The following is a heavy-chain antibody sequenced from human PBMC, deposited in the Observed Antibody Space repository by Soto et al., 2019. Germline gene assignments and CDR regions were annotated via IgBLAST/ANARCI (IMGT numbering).Heavy chain of an antibody. J-gene: IGHJ6*03. CDR1: GFTFDDYA. Sequence: DVQLVESGGGLVQPGRSLRLSCAASGFTFDDYAMHWVRQAPGKGLEWVSGISWNSGSIGYADSVKGRFTISRDNAKNSLYLQMNSLRAEDTALYYCAKDTPTYYMDVWGKGTTVTVSS. CDR3: AKDTPTYYMDV. V-gene: IGHV3-9*01. CDR2: ISWNSGSI.